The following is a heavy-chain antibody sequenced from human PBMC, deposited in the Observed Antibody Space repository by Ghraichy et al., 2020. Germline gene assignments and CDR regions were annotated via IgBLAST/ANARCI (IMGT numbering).Heavy chain of an antibody. CDR3: ARGHSSGSSTGLIDY. V-gene: IGHV4-34*01. J-gene: IGHJ4*02. CDR2: IIHSGST. Sequence: SQTLSLTCAVYGGSFSGYYWSWIRQPPGKGLEWIGEINHSGRTKGLEWIEEIIHSGSTNYNPSLKSRVTISVDTSKNQFSLKLNSVTAADTAVYYCARGHSSGSSTGLIDYWGQGTLVTVSS. CDR1: GGSFSGYY. D-gene: IGHD1-26*01.